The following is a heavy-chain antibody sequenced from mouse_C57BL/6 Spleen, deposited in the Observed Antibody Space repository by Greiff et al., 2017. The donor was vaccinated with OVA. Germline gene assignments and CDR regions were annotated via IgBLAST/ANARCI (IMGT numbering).Heavy chain of an antibody. J-gene: IGHJ1*03. D-gene: IGHD2-1*01. Sequence: QVQLQQSGAELARPGASVKLSCKASGYTFTSYGISWVKQRTGQGLEWIGEIYPRSGNTYYNEKFKGKATLTADKSSSTAYMELRGLTSEDSAVYFCAREGVRRYFDVWGTGTTVTVSS. CDR1: GYTFTSYG. CDR2: IYPRSGNT. V-gene: IGHV1-81*01. CDR3: AREGVRRYFDV.